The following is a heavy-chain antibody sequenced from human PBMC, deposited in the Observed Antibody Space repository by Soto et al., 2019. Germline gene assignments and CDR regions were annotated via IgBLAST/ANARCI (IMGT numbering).Heavy chain of an antibody. J-gene: IGHJ5*02. V-gene: IGHV1-18*01. CDR1: GYTFTSYG. D-gene: IGHD2-15*01. CDR3: ARVLVVVAANPSLRFDP. CDR2: ISAYNGNT. Sequence: QVQLVQSGAEVKKPGASVKVSCKASGYTFTSYGISWVRQAPGQGLEWMGWISAYNGNTNYAQKLQGRATMTTDTSTSTAYMELRSLRSDDTAVYYCARVLVVVAANPSLRFDPWGQGTLVAVSS.